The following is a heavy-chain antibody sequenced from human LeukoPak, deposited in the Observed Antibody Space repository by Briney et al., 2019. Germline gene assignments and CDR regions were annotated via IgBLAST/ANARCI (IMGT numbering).Heavy chain of an antibody. D-gene: IGHD2/OR15-2a*01. V-gene: IGHV3-15*01. J-gene: IGHJ4*02. CDR2: IKSNADGGTP. Sequence: GGSLRLSCAASGFSFMNAWMIWVRQAPGKGLEWVGRIKSNADGGTPDYAAPARGRSTISRDDSKNTLYLQMNSLKTEDTAVYYCTTFYHEYSPYWGRGTLVTVSS. CDR3: TTFYHEYSPY. CDR1: GFSFMNAW.